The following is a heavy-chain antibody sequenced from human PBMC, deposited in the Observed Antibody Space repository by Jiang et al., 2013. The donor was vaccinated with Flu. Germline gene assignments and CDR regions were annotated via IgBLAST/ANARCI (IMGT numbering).Heavy chain of an antibody. Sequence: ASGFTFSDYYMSWIRQAPGKGLEWVSYISSSSSYTNYADSVKGRFTISRDNAKNSLYLQMNSLRAEDTAVYYCARDRGSSSWLRGDWFDPWGQGTLVTVSS. V-gene: IGHV3-11*06. CDR2: ISSSSSYT. J-gene: IGHJ5*02. CDR1: GFTFSDYY. CDR3: ARDRGSSSWLRGDWFDP. D-gene: IGHD6-13*01.